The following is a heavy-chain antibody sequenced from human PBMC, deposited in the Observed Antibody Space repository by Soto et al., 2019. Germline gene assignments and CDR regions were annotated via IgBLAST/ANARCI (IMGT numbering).Heavy chain of an antibody. CDR2: IYYSGST. CDR1: GGSISSGDYY. CDR3: ARVSGYSAEYFQH. J-gene: IGHJ1*01. Sequence: SETLSLTCTVSGGSISSGDYYWSWIRQPPGKGLEWIGYIYYSGSTYYNPSLKSRVTISVDTSKNQFSLKLSSVTAADTAVYYCARVSGYSAEYFQHWGQGTLVTVSS. V-gene: IGHV4-30-4*01. D-gene: IGHD3-22*01.